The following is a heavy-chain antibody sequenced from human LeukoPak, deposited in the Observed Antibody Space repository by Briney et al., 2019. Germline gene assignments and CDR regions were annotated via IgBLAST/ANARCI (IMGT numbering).Heavy chain of an antibody. J-gene: IGHJ4*02. D-gene: IGHD6-19*01. CDR2: IYPADSDT. CDR3: ASGYRIAVAGTDY. CDR1: GFSFSTNW. Sequence: GESLKISCKGSGFSFSTNWIGWVRQMPGKGLEWMGIIYPADSDTRYNSSLQGQVTISADKSITTASLQWRSLKASDTAMYYCASGYRIAVAGTDYWGQGTLVTVSS. V-gene: IGHV5-51*01.